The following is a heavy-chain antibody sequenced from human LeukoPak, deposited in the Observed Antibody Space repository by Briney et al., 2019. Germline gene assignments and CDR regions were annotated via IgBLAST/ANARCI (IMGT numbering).Heavy chain of an antibody. D-gene: IGHD2-2*02. CDR2: IYYSGST. V-gene: IGHV4-34*01. CDR1: GGSFSGYY. J-gene: IGHJ6*02. Sequence: TSETLSLTCAVYGGSFSGYYWSWIRQPPGKGLEWIGSIYYSGSTYYNPSLKSRVTISVDTSKNQFSLKLSSVTAADTAVYYCARHRNYCSSTSCYSYYYYGMDVWGQGTTVTVSS. CDR3: ARHRNYCSSTSCYSYYYYGMDV.